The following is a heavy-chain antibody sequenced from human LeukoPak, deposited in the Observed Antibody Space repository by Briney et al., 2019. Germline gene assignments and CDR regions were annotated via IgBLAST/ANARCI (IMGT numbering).Heavy chain of an antibody. D-gene: IGHD3-10*02. CDR1: GYSFTSYW. Sequence: GESLKISCKGSGYSFTSYWIGWVRHMPGKGLEWMGIIYPGDSDTRYSPSFQGQVTISADKSISTAYLQWSSLKASDTAMYYCARRLGMFSQKYGMDVWGQGTTVTVSS. J-gene: IGHJ6*02. CDR3: ARRLGMFSQKYGMDV. V-gene: IGHV5-51*01. CDR2: IYPGDSDT.